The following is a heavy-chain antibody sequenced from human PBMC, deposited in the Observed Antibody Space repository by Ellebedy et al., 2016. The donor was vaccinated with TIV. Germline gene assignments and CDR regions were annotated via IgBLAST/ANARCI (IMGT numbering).Heavy chain of an antibody. Sequence: GESLKISCPASGFTFSSYAMSWVRQAPGKGLEWIAGISWNREHIAYADSVKGRFTISRDNAKNSLYLQMNSLRAEDTAVYYCARLLGEMGYYYAMDVWGQGTTVTVSS. CDR2: ISWNREHI. D-gene: IGHD3-10*01. V-gene: IGHV3-23*01. CDR1: GFTFSSYA. CDR3: ARLLGEMGYYYAMDV. J-gene: IGHJ6*02.